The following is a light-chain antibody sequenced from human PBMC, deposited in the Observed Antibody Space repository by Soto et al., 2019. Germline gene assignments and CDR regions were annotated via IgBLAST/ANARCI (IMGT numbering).Light chain of an antibody. Sequence: EIVLTQSPGTLSLSPGDRATISCRASQSVSSSFLAWYQQKPDQAPRPLIDGASSWPIGIPARFSGSGSGTDFTLTISRLEPEDFAVYYCQQYGSYPCTFGQGTKVEIK. J-gene: IGKJ1*01. CDR1: QSVSSSF. V-gene: IGKV3-20*01. CDR2: GAS. CDR3: QQYGSYPCT.